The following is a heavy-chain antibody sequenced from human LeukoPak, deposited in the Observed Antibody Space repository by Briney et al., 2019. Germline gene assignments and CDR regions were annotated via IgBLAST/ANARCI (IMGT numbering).Heavy chain of an antibody. Sequence: GGSLRLSCAASGFTFSSYGMHWVRQAPGKGLDWVAFIRYDGGNKYYADSVKGRFTISRDNSENTLYVQMNSLRAEDTAVYYCAKEGYSRGYYSYYYMDVWGKGTTVTVSS. CDR1: GFTFSSYG. J-gene: IGHJ6*03. V-gene: IGHV3-30*02. CDR2: IRYDGGNK. D-gene: IGHD6-13*01. CDR3: AKEGYSRGYYSYYYMDV.